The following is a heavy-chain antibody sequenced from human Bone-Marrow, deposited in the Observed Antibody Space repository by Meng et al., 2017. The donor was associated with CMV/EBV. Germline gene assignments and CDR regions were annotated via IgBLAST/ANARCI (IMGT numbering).Heavy chain of an antibody. CDR3: ARGYINIVI. V-gene: IGHV3-7*01. CDR1: GFTFISYS. D-gene: IGHD3-3*02. J-gene: IGHJ4*02. Sequence: GGSLRLSCAASGFTFISYSMNWVRQAPGKGLEWVANIKQDGSEKYYVDSVKGRFTISRDNAKNSLYLQMNSLRAEDTAVYYCARGYINIVIWGQGTLVTVSS. CDR2: IKQDGSEK.